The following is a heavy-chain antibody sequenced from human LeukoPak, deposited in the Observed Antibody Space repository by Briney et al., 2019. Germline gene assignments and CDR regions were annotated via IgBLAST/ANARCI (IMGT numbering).Heavy chain of an antibody. CDR1: GGSFSGYY. Sequence: SETLSLTCAVYGGSFSGYYWSWIRQPPGKGLEWIGEINHSGSTNYNPSLKSRVTISVDTSKSQFSLKLSSVTAADTAVYYCARGRGGYSYGYLDYWGQGTLVTVSS. CDR3: ARGRGGYSYGYLDY. CDR2: INHSGST. V-gene: IGHV4-34*01. D-gene: IGHD5-18*01. J-gene: IGHJ4*02.